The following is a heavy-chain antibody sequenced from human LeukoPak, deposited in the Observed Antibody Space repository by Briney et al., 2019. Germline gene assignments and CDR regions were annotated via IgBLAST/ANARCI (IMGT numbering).Heavy chain of an antibody. CDR3: ASMATPRDNWFDP. Sequence: ASVKVSCKASGYTFTSYYMHWVRQAPGQGLEWMGIINPSGGSTSYAQKFQGRFTMTRDTSTSTVYMELSSLRSEDTAVYYCASMATPRDNWFDPWGQGTLVTVSS. D-gene: IGHD5-24*01. J-gene: IGHJ5*02. CDR1: GYTFTSYY. V-gene: IGHV1-46*01. CDR2: INPSGGST.